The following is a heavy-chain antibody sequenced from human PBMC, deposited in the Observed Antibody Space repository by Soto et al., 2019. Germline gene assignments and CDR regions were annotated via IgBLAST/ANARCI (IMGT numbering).Heavy chain of an antibody. V-gene: IGHV1-18*01. J-gene: IGHJ3*02. CDR2: ISAYNENT. Sequence: ASVKVSCKASGYTFSSFGITWVRQAPGQGLEWMGWISAYNENTNYAQKFQGRVTMTTDTSTSIAYMELRSLRSDDTAVYYCARGKVTFDIWGQGTMVTVSS. D-gene: IGHD2-21*01. CDR1: GYTFSSFG. CDR3: ARGKVTFDI.